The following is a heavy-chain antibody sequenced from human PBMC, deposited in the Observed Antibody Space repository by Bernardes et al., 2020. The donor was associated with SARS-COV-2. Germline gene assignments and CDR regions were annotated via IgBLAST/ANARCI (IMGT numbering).Heavy chain of an antibody. CDR3: ATASSVLEWPNYYYYGMDV. J-gene: IGHJ6*02. D-gene: IGHD3-3*01. V-gene: IGHV1-24*01. CDR1: GYTLTEFS. Sequence: ASVKVSCKVSGYTLTEFSMHWVRQAPGKGLEWLGGFDPEDGETIYAQKFQGRVTMTEDTSTDTAYMELSSLRSEDTAVYYCATASSVLEWPNYYYYGMDVWGQGTTVTVSS. CDR2: FDPEDGET.